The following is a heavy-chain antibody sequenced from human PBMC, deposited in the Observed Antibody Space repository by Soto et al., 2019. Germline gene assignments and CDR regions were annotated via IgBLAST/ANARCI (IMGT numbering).Heavy chain of an antibody. CDR1: AGSISSTTYY. CDR2: INHSGSA. D-gene: IGHD1-26*01. V-gene: IGHV4-39*07. J-gene: IGHJ4*02. Sequence: SETLSLTCIVSAGSISSTTYYWGWIRQPPGKGLEWIGSINHSGSANYNPSLRSRVTISVHTSNSQFSLELSYVTAADTAVYYCARGLISGSHYSGGWYYFDSWGQGTQVTVSS. CDR3: ARGLISGSHYSGGWYYFDS.